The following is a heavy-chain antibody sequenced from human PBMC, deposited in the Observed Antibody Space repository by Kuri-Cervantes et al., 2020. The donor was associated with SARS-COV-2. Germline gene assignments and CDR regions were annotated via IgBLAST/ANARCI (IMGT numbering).Heavy chain of an antibody. D-gene: IGHD3-22*01. Sequence: GESLKISCAASGFTFSNAWMSWVRQAPGKGLEWVGRIKSKTDGGTTDYAAPVKGRFTISRDDSKNTLYLQMNSLKTGDTAVYYCTWTNSSGYYFDFDYWGQGTLVTVSS. CDR3: TWTNSSGYYFDFDY. V-gene: IGHV3-15*01. J-gene: IGHJ4*02. CDR1: GFTFSNAW. CDR2: IKSKTDGGTT.